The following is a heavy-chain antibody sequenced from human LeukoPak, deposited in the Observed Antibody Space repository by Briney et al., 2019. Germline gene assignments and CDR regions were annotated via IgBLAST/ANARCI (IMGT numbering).Heavy chain of an antibody. J-gene: IGHJ4*02. CDR3: ARGTTGFDY. CDR2: VSGNGGFT. CDR1: GLIFSTYA. D-gene: IGHD1-14*01. Sequence: PGGSLRLSCAASGLIFSTYAMSWVRQAPGKGLEWVSAVSGNGGFTYYADSVKGRFTISRDNSKDTLYLQMNSLRAEDTAVYYCARGTTGFDYWGQGTLVTVSS. V-gene: IGHV3-23*01.